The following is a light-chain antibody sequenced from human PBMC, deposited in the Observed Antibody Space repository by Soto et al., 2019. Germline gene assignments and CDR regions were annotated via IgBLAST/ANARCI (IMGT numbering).Light chain of an antibody. V-gene: IGKV3-20*01. CDR3: QLYGRSPTWT. Sequence: EIVLTQSPDILSLSPGERATLSCRASQSVTSSYLAWYQQKPGQAPRLLIYGASNRATGIPDRFSGSGSGTDFTLTISRLEPEDFAVYFCQLYGRSPTWTFGQGTKVEIK. CDR1: QSVTSSY. J-gene: IGKJ1*01. CDR2: GAS.